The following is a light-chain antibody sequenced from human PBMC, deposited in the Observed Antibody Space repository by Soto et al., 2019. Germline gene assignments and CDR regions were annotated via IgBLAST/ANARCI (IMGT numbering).Light chain of an antibody. CDR2: DAS. J-gene: IGKJ2*01. Sequence: DIQMTQSPYTLSPSVGDRVSITCRASQSISGWLAWYQQKPGKAPKLLIYDASSLESGVPSRFSGSGSGTEFSLTISRLQPVDFATYYCQQYNSYSVNAFGQGTKLEIK. CDR3: QQYNSYSVNA. V-gene: IGKV1-5*01. CDR1: QSISGW.